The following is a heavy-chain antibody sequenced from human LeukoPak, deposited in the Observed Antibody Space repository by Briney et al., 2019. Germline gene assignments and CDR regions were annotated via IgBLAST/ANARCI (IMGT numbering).Heavy chain of an antibody. V-gene: IGHV3-23*01. CDR1: GFTFSNYG. Sequence: GGSLRLSCAASGFTFSNYGLSWVRQAPGKGLEWVSAISGSGGSTYYADSVKGRFTISRDNSKNTLYLQMNSLRAEDTAVYYCAKLPGCSGGSCYLLTFDYWGQGTLVTVSS. J-gene: IGHJ4*02. D-gene: IGHD2-15*01. CDR3: AKLPGCSGGSCYLLTFDY. CDR2: ISGSGGST.